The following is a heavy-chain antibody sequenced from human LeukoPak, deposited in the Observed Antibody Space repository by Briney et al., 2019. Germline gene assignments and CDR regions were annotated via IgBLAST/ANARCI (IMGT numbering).Heavy chain of an antibody. D-gene: IGHD3-22*01. CDR1: GGSVSSYY. V-gene: IGHV4-4*07. Sequence: SETLSLTCTVSGGSVSSYYWSWIRQPAGKGLEWIGCIYTSGSTNYNPSLKSRVTMSVDTSKNQFSLKLSSVTAADTAVYYCASLSADYYDSSGYYPVDYWGQRTLVTVSS. CDR2: IYTSGST. CDR3: ASLSADYYDSSGYYPVDY. J-gene: IGHJ4*02.